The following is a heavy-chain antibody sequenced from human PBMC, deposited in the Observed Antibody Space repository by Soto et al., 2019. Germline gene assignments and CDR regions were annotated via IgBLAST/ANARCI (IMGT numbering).Heavy chain of an antibody. V-gene: IGHV4-39*01. CDR1: GGSISSGGYS. CDR3: ARLNGYCIRCSCNATSAIDA. D-gene: IGHD2-2*01. Sequence: SETLSLTCAVSGGSISSGGYSWIWIRHPPGKGLEGVASVYYGGRSYYNPSRNSRVTISVDTSKNQFSLKMTSVTAADPAVYSCARLNGYCIRCSCNATSAIDAWCQGNAVTVSS. J-gene: IGHJ6*02. CDR2: VYYGGRS.